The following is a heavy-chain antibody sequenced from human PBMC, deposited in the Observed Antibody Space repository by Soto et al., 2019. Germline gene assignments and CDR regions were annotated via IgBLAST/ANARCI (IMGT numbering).Heavy chain of an antibody. D-gene: IGHD3-10*01. CDR1: GFTFSNAW. CDR2: IKSKTDGGTT. Sequence: EVQLVESGGGLVKPGGSLRLSCAASGFTFSNAWMNWVRQAPGKGLEWVGRIKSKTDGGTTDYAAPVKGRFTISRDDSKNTLYLQMNSLKTVDAGVYYCNPGSRYYIGWFDPWGQGTLVTVSS. V-gene: IGHV3-15*07. J-gene: IGHJ5*02. CDR3: NPGSRYYIGWFDP.